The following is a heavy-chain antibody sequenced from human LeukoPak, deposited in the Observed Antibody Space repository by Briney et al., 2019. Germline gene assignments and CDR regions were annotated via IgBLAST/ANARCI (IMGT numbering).Heavy chain of an antibody. CDR1: GGSISSGGYY. CDR3: ASRDTAMVTGFDY. V-gene: IGHV4-31*03. D-gene: IGHD5-18*01. Sequence: SETLSLTCTVSGGSISSGGYYWSWIRQHPGKGLEWIGYIYYSGSTYYNPSLKSRVTISVDTSKNQFSLKLSSVTAADTAVYYCASRDTAMVTGFDYWDQGTLVTVSS. J-gene: IGHJ4*02. CDR2: IYYSGST.